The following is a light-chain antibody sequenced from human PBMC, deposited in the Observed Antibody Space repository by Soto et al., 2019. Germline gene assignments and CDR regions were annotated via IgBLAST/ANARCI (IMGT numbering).Light chain of an antibody. CDR2: GAS. Sequence: EIVLTQSPGTLSLSPGERATLSCRASQSVTSSYLAWYQQKPGQAPRLLIYGASSRATGIPDRFSGSGSGTDVILTISRLEPEDFAVYYCQQYGSTPVTFGQGTKVEI. V-gene: IGKV3-20*01. CDR1: QSVTSSY. J-gene: IGKJ1*01. CDR3: QQYGSTPVT.